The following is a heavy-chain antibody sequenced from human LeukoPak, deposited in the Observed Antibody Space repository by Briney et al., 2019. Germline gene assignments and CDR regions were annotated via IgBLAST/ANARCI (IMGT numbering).Heavy chain of an antibody. J-gene: IGHJ4*02. D-gene: IGHD5-18*01. CDR1: GCTFTSYD. V-gene: IGHV1-8*01. CDR2: MNPNSGNT. Sequence: ASVKVSCKASGCTFTSYDINWVRQATGQGLEWMGWMNPNSGNTGSAQKFQGRVTMTRNTSITTAYMELSSLRSEDTAVYYCARGLGRTTMVTRGGVRFDYWGQGTLVTVSS. CDR3: ARGLGRTTMVTRGGVRFDY.